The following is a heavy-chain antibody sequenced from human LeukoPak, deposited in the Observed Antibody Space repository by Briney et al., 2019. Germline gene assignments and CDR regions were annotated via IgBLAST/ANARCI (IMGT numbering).Heavy chain of an antibody. CDR1: GFTFSTYW. CDR3: ARDFGRFGQSSAKLDS. D-gene: IGHD3-10*01. CDR2: IKEDGSGK. J-gene: IGHJ4*02. V-gene: IGHV3-7*01. Sequence: GGSLRLSCAASGFTFSTYWMSWVRQAPGKGLEWVANIKEDGSGKYYVDSVKGRFSISRDNAKNSLYLQINSLRAEDTAVYFCARDFGRFGQSSAKLDSWGQGTLLTVSS.